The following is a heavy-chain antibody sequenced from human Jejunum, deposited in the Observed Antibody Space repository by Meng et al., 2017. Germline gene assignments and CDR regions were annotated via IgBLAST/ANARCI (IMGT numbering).Heavy chain of an antibody. CDR3: ARGELLWDY. V-gene: IGHV4-30-4*01. CDR2: MDYSGST. J-gene: IGHJ4*02. CDR1: GDSLSRGESF. D-gene: IGHD2-2*01. Sequence: VQLHESGPGLVRPSPTLSHTCTVSGDSLSRGESFWSWSRQPSGKGLEWIGYMDYSGSTFYTPSLKSRVTISVDTSKNQFSLKLSSVTAADTAVYFCARGELLWDYWGQGTLVTVSS.